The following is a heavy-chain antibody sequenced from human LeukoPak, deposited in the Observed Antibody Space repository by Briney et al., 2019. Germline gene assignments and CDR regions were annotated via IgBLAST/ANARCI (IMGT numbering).Heavy chain of an antibody. CDR1: GRSISSADYY. CDR2: IYYSGNT. CDR3: ARAPKHTNSWYYFDY. Sequence: SETLSLTCTVSGRSISSADYYWSWIRQHPGRGLEWIGYIYYSGNTYYNPSLKSRLTISVDTSKNQFSLKLSSVTAADTAVYYCARAPKHTNSWYYFDYWGQGTLVSVSS. D-gene: IGHD2-2*01. J-gene: IGHJ4*02. V-gene: IGHV4-31*02.